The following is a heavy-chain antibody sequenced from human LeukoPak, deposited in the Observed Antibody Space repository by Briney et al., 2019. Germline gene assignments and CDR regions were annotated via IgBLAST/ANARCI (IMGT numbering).Heavy chain of an antibody. D-gene: IGHD2-15*01. CDR1: GGSISNSY. CDR2: IYDSDNT. J-gene: IGHJ5*02. V-gene: IGHV4-59*01. CDR3: VREIVVVVGGWFDP. Sequence: PSETLSLTCNVSGGSISNSYWSWIRQPPGKGLEWIGYIYDSDNTNYNPSLKSRVTISMDTSKNQFSLKLRSVTAADTAIYYCVREIVVVVGGWFDPWGQGTLVTVSS.